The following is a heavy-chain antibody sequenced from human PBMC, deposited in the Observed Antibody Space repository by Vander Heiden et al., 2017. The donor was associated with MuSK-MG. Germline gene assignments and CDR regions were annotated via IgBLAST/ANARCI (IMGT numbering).Heavy chain of an antibody. D-gene: IGHD2-8*02. CDR2: IFWNDDK. J-gene: IGHJ4*02. Sequence: QITLKESGPTLVKPTQTLPLTCTFSGFSLTTSQVGVAWIRQPPGKALEWLAMIFWNDDKRYSPSLKSRLTITKDTSKNQVVLTMTNMDPVDTATYYCAHRLLRRSGGQEFDYWGQGTVVTVSS. CDR3: AHRLLRRSGGQEFDY. CDR1: GFSLTTSQVG. V-gene: IGHV2-5*01.